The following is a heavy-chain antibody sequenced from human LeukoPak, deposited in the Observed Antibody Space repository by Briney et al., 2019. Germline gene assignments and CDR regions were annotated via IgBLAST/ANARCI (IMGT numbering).Heavy chain of an antibody. D-gene: IGHD6-19*01. Sequence: PGGSLRLSCAASGFTFSSYAMSWVRQAPGKGLEWVSYISSSSSTIYYADSVKGRFTISRDNAKNSLYLQMNSLRAEDTAVYYCARPPAGDIAVAGPDYWGQGTLVTVSS. V-gene: IGHV3-48*04. CDR1: GFTFSSYA. J-gene: IGHJ4*02. CDR3: ARPPAGDIAVAGPDY. CDR2: ISSSSSTI.